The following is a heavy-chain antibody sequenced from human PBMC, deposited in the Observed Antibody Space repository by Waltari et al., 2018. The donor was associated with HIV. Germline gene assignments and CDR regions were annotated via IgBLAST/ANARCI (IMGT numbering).Heavy chain of an antibody. CDR2: ITTMGEKA. Sequence: QVQLVQSGAEVKTPGSSVKVSCRASGLTFSGYSIHWVRRAPRQGLEGMGRITTMGEKANTAQKCQGRLKMTADKVTTTAYMELNNLRSDDTAVYYCASARETMGVDLACWGQGTLVAVSS. CDR1: GLTFSGYS. J-gene: IGHJ4*02. D-gene: IGHD3-10*01. CDR3: ASARETMGVDLAC. V-gene: IGHV1-69*02.